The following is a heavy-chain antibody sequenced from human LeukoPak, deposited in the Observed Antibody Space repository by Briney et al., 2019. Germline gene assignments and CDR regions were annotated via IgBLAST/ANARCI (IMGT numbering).Heavy chain of an antibody. CDR1: GGSISSFY. Sequence: ETRSLTGTVSGGSISSFYWSWIRKPPGKGLEWIGSIYYSGSTYYNRPLKSPSTLCEVTSKNQFSLKLSSVTAADTAVYYCVRHTPDYGGNTRALYSDYWDQGT. D-gene: IGHD4-23*01. CDR2: IYYSGST. J-gene: IGHJ4*02. V-gene: IGHV4-39*01. CDR3: VRHTPDYGGNTRALYSDY.